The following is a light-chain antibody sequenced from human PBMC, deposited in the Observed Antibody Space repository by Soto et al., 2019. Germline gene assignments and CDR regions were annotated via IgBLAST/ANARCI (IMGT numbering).Light chain of an antibody. Sequence: DIQMTQSPSTLSAAVGDRVTISCRASQSISNWLAWYQQKPGKAPKLLIYKVSTLERGVPSRFSGSGSGTEFTLTFNSLQVDDFATYYCQQYYSFPWTFGQGTRVEI. CDR2: KVS. V-gene: IGKV1-5*03. CDR1: QSISNW. CDR3: QQYYSFPWT. J-gene: IGKJ1*01.